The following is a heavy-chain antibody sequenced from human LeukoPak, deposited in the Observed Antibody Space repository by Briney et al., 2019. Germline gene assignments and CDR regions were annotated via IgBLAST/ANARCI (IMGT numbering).Heavy chain of an antibody. J-gene: IGHJ4*02. CDR1: GYTFNSYG. Sequence: ASVKVSCKASGYTFNSYGISWVRQAPGQGLEWMGWISAYNDNTYYAQKFQGRVTMTTDTSTSTAYMEVRSLRSDDTAVYYCARGKALVGASDYWGQGTLVTVSS. D-gene: IGHD1-26*01. CDR2: ISAYNDNT. CDR3: ARGKALVGASDY. V-gene: IGHV1-18*01.